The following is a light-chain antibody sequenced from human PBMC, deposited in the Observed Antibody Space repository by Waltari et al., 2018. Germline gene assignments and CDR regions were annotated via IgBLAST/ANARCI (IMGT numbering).Light chain of an antibody. CDR1: QSVSSSY. Sequence: EIVLTQSPGTLSLSPGERATLSCRASQSVSSSYLAWYQQKPVQAPRLLIYGASSRATGIPDRFSGSGSGTDFTFTISRLEPEDFAVYYCQQYGSSPYTFGQGTKLEIK. CDR2: GAS. V-gene: IGKV3-20*01. CDR3: QQYGSSPYT. J-gene: IGKJ2*01.